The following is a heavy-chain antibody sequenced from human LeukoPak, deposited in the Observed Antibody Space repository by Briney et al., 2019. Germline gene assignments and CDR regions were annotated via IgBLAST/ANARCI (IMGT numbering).Heavy chain of an antibody. V-gene: IGHV3-49*03. Sequence: PGRSLRLSCTASGFNFADNAMTWFRQTPGKGLEWLGLIITKAYGGTTQYAPSVKGRIIISRDDSKGIAYLQINSLKTEDTAMYYCTKEDGGRHHGGPFDLWAQGPMVTVSS. J-gene: IGHJ3*01. D-gene: IGHD2-15*01. CDR1: GFNFADNA. CDR3: TKEDGGRHHGGPFDL. CDR2: IITKAYGGTT.